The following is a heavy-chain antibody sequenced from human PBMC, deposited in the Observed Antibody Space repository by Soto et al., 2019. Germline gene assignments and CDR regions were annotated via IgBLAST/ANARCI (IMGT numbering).Heavy chain of an antibody. Sequence: GGSLRLSCAASGFTFSSYSMNWVRQAPGKGLEWVSSISSSSSYIYYADSVKGRFTISRDNAKNSLYLQMNSLRAEVTAVYYCARVLSSGWPYWGQGTLVTVSS. D-gene: IGHD6-19*01. CDR3: ARVLSSGWPY. J-gene: IGHJ4*02. CDR1: GFTFSSYS. CDR2: ISSSSSYI. V-gene: IGHV3-21*01.